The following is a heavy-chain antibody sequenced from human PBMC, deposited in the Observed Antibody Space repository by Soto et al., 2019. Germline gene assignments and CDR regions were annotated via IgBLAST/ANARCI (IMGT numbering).Heavy chain of an antibody. CDR3: AIAKEDPGRYPLLFDY. V-gene: IGHV1-69*13. CDR2: IIPIFGTA. CDR1: GGTFSSYA. D-gene: IGHD1-20*01. J-gene: IGHJ4*02. Sequence: SVKVSCKASGGTFSSYAISWVRQAPGQGLEWMGGIIPIFGTANYAQKFQGRVTITADESTSTAYMELSSLRSEDTAGYYCAIAKEDPGRYPLLFDYWGQGTLVTVSS.